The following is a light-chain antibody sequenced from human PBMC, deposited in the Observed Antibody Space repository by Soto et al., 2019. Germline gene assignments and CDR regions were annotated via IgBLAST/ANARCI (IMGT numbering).Light chain of an antibody. CDR2: DVT. Sequence: QSALTQPRSVSGSPGQSVTISCTGTSSDVGAYNYVSWYQQHPGKAPKMMIYDVTMRPSGVPDRFSGSKSGNTASLTISGLRAEYEDDYYCCSYAGRYTLILGGGTKLTVL. CDR3: CSYAGRYTLI. J-gene: IGLJ2*01. CDR1: SSDVGAYNY. V-gene: IGLV2-11*01.